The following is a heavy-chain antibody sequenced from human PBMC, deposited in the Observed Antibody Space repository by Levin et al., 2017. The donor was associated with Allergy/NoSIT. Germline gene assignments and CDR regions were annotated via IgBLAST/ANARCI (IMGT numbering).Heavy chain of an antibody. Sequence: ASVKVSCAASGFTFSSYSMNWVRQAPGKGLEWVSSISSSSSYIYYADSVKGRFTISRDNAKNSLYLQMNSLRAEDTAVYYCASPRDRDDYWGQGTLVTVSS. CDR1: GFTFSSYS. CDR2: ISSSSSYI. CDR3: ASPRDRDDY. V-gene: IGHV3-21*01. J-gene: IGHJ4*02.